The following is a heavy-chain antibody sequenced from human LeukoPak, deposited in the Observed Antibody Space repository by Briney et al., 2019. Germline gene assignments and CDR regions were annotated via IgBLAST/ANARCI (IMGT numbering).Heavy chain of an antibody. J-gene: IGHJ4*02. CDR3: ARQQGGYDSSGTPSDY. Sequence: PGESLKISCKGSGYSFTSYWIGWVRQMPGKGLEWMGIIYPGDSDTRYSPSFQGQVTISADKSISTAYLQWSSLKASDTAMYYCARQQGGYDSSGTPSDYWGQGTLVTVSS. CDR2: IYPGDSDT. CDR1: GYSFTSYW. D-gene: IGHD3-22*01. V-gene: IGHV5-51*01.